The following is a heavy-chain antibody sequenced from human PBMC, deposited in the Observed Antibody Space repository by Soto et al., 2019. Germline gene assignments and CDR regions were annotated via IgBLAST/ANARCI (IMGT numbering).Heavy chain of an antibody. V-gene: IGHV1-3*01. J-gene: IGHJ4*02. D-gene: IGHD2-15*01. Sequence: GASVKVSCKASGYTFTSYAMHWVRQAPGQRLEWLGWINAGNGNTKYSQKFQGRVTVTKDTSASTAYMELSSLRSEDTAVYYCARDLGGWPDYWGQGTLVTVSS. CDR1: GYTFTSYA. CDR3: ARDLGGWPDY. CDR2: INAGNGNT.